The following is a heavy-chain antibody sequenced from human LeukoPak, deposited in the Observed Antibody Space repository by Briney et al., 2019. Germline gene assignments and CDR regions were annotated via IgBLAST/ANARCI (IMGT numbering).Heavy chain of an antibody. CDR2: ISSSGTTV. Sequence: GGSLRLSCAASGFTFRSYSMNWVRQAPGKGLDWVSYISSSGTTVYYADSVEGRFTISRDNAKNSLYLHMHSLRADDTAVYYCARSTKGDSDHWGQGTLVTVSS. D-gene: IGHD3-10*01. CDR1: GFTFRSYS. CDR3: ARSTKGDSDH. V-gene: IGHV3-48*04. J-gene: IGHJ4*02.